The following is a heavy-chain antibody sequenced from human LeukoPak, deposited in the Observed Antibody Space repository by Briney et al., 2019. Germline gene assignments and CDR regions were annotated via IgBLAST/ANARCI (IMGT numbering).Heavy chain of an antibody. J-gene: IGHJ4*02. CDR3: TRDWINGGYDL. Sequence: GGSLRLSCAASGFTFSSYAMSWVRQAPGKGLEWVSRIRGDGSSITYADSVKGRFTISRDNAKNTLYLQMNSLRAEDMAVYYCTRDWINGGYDLWGQGTLVTVSS. V-gene: IGHV3-74*01. CDR2: IRGDGSSI. CDR1: GFTFSSYA. D-gene: IGHD5-12*01.